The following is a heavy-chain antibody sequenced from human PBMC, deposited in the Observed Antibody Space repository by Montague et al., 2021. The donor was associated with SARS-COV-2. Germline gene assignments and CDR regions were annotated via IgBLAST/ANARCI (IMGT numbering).Heavy chain of an antibody. CDR3: AGLTLGYCSSTSCYSDWFDP. CDR1: GGSFSGYN. D-gene: IGHD2-2*02. CDR2: INHSGST. Sequence: SETLSLTCAVYGGSFSGYNWSWIRQPPGEGLEWIGEINHSGSTNYNPSLKSRVTISVDTSKNQFSLKLSSVTAAATAVFYCAGLTLGYCSSTSCYSDWFDPWGQGTLVTVSS. J-gene: IGHJ5*02. V-gene: IGHV4-34*01.